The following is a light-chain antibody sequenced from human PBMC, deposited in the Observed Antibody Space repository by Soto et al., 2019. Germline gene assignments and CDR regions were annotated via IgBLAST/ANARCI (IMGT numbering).Light chain of an antibody. Sequence: DIQRTQSPSSLSASVGGRVTITCRASQSIITYLNWYQQKPGKAPNLLIYAASSLQSGVPSRFSGSGSGTDFTLTINSLQPEDFATYYCQQSYSAPRTFGQGTKVDIK. J-gene: IGKJ1*01. V-gene: IGKV1-39*01. CDR3: QQSYSAPRT. CDR1: QSIITY. CDR2: AAS.